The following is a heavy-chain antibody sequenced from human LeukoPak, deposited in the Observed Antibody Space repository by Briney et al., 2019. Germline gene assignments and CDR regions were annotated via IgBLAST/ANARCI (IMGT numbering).Heavy chain of an antibody. CDR3: ARDLYSYYYYMDV. D-gene: IGHD4-11*01. J-gene: IGHJ6*03. CDR2: ISYDGSNK. V-gene: IGHV3-30*04. CDR1: GFTFSGYA. Sequence: GGSLRLSCAASGFTFSGYAMHWVRQAPCKGLEWVAVISYDGSNKYYADSVKGRFTISRDNSKNTLYLQMNSLRAEDTAVYYCARDLYSYYYYMDVWGKGTTVTVSS.